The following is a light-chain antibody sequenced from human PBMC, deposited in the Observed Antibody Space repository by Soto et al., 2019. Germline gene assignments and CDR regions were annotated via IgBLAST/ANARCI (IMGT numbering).Light chain of an antibody. J-gene: IGLJ1*01. CDR2: NVS. V-gene: IGLV2-14*01. Sequence: QSALTQPASVSGSPGQSIAISCTGTSSDVGGYNSVSWYQQHPGKAPKLMIYNVSNRPSGVSDRFSGSKSGNTASLTISGLQAEDEPDYYRSSYTSSNTYVFGTGTKVTVL. CDR1: SSDVGGYNS. CDR3: SSYTSSNTYV.